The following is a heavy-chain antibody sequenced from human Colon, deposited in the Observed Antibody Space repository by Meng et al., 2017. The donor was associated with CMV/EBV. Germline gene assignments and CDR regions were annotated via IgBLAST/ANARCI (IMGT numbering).Heavy chain of an antibody. D-gene: IGHD5-24*01. J-gene: IGHJ4*02. CDR2: INPSGGST. V-gene: IGHV1-46*01. CDR1: AYTFTSSY. Sequence: SAYTFTSSYLHWVRQAPGQGLEWMGIINPSGGSTSYAQKFQGRVTMTRDTSTSTVYMELSSLRSEDTAVYYCARDRRDGYNEYYFDYWGQGTLVTVSS. CDR3: ARDRRDGYNEYYFDY.